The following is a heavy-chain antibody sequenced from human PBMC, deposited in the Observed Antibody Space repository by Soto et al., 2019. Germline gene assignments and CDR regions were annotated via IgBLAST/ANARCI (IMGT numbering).Heavy chain of an antibody. Sequence: QVQLVQSGAEVKKPGSSVKVSCKASGGTFSSYAISWVRQAPGQGLEWMGGIIPIFGTANYAQKFQGRVTITADESTSTAYMELSSLRYEDTAVYYCARLRAKLVDYYYYGMDVWGQGTTVTVSS. D-gene: IGHD6-6*01. CDR2: IIPIFGTA. V-gene: IGHV1-69*01. CDR3: ARLRAKLVDYYYYGMDV. J-gene: IGHJ6*02. CDR1: GGTFSSYA.